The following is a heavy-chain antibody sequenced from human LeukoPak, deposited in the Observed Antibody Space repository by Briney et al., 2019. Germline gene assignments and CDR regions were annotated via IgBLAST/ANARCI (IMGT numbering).Heavy chain of an antibody. V-gene: IGHV3-30*18. Sequence: GGSLRLSCAASGFTVSSNYMSWVRQAPGKGLEWVAVISYDGSNKYYADSVKGRFTISRDNSKNTLYLQMNSLRAEDTAVYYCAKGRHYGGNSDYFDYWGQGTLVTVSS. D-gene: IGHD4-23*01. CDR3: AKGRHYGGNSDYFDY. J-gene: IGHJ4*02. CDR1: GFTVSSNY. CDR2: ISYDGSNK.